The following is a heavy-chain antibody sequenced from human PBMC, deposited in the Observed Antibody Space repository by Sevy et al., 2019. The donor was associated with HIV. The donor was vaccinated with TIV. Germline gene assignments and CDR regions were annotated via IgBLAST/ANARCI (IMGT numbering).Heavy chain of an antibody. CDR3: ARNLPPSATTVAHFDH. V-gene: IGHV3-48*03. CDR2: ISNSGTTI. Sequence: GGSLRLSCAASGFTFSSYEMNWVRQAPGTGLEWVSYISNSGTTISYSDSVRGRFTISRDNARNSLYLQMNSLRGEDTAVYYCARNLPPSATTVAHFDHWGQGTLVTVSS. D-gene: IGHD4-17*01. J-gene: IGHJ4*02. CDR1: GFTFSSYE.